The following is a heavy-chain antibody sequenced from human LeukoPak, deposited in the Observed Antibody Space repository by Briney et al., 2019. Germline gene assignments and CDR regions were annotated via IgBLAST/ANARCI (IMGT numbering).Heavy chain of an antibody. J-gene: IGHJ4*02. CDR2: IYDSGST. V-gene: IGHV4-59*08. CDR3: ARHGGGWTFDY. Sequence: SETLSLTCTVSGGSISSYYWSWIRQPPGKGLEWIGNIYDSGSTNYNPSFKSRVTMSVDTSKNQFSLKLSSVTAADTAVYFCARHGGGWTFDYWGQGTLVTVSS. CDR1: GGSISSYY. D-gene: IGHD6-19*01.